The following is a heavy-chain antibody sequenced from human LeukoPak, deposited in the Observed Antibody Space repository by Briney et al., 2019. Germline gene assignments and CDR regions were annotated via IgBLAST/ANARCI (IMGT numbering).Heavy chain of an antibody. CDR2: ISAYNGNT. CDR3: ARDSGYSYEGYIDD. D-gene: IGHD5-18*01. Sequence: ASVKVSCKASGYTFTSYGISWVRQAPGQGLEWMGWISAYNGNTNYAQQLQGRVTMTTDTSTSTAYMELRSLRSDDTAVYYCARDSGYSYEGYIDDWGQGTLVTVSS. CDR1: GYTFTSYG. J-gene: IGHJ4*02. V-gene: IGHV1-18*01.